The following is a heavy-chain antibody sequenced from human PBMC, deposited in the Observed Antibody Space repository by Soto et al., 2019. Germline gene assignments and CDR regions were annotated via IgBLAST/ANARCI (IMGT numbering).Heavy chain of an antibody. Sequence: QVQLQESGPGLVQPSQTLSLICTVSGGSINSGGYYWNWIRQHPRTGLEWIGSIFYSGSTYYNPFLRSRVTISADTSDNQFSLTLTSLTAADTAVYFCARGYRPSGYSSSWVFDYWGQGTLVDVSS. J-gene: IGHJ4*02. D-gene: IGHD6-13*01. V-gene: IGHV4-31*03. CDR1: GGSINSGGYY. CDR3: ARGYRPSGYSSSWVFDY. CDR2: IFYSGST.